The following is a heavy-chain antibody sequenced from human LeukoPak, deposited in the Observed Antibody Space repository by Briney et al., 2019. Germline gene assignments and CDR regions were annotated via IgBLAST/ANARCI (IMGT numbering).Heavy chain of an antibody. CDR1: GYTFTSYG. D-gene: IGHD3-22*01. V-gene: IGHV1-18*01. J-gene: IGHJ5*02. CDR3: ARVSYDSSGIGWFDP. Sequence: ASVKVSCMASGYTFTSYGISWVRQAPGQGLEWMGWISAYNGNTNYAQKLQGRVTMTTDTSTSTAYMELRSLRSDDTAVYYCARVSYDSSGIGWFDPWGQGTLVTVSS. CDR2: ISAYNGNT.